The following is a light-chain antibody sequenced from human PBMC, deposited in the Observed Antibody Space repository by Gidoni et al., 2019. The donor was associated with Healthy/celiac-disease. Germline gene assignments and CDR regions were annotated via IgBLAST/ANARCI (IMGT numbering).Light chain of an antibody. Sequence: QSALTQPASVSGSPGQSITISCTGTSSDVGGYNYVSLYQQHPGKAPIRMIYDVSNRPSGVSNRFSGSKPGNTASLTISGLQAEDVADYYCSSYTSSSTWVFGGGTKLTVL. CDR1: SSDVGGYNY. CDR2: DVS. J-gene: IGLJ3*02. V-gene: IGLV2-14*01. CDR3: SSYTSSSTWV.